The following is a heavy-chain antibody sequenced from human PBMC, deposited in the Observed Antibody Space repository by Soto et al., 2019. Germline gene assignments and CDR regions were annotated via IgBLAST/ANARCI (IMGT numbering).Heavy chain of an antibody. D-gene: IGHD2-8*01. CDR3: AKGLIRTRRYCTNGVCPMDV. V-gene: IGHV3-23*01. CDR1: GFTFSSYA. CDR2: ISGSGGST. Sequence: GGSLRLSCAASGFTFSSYAMSWVRQAPGKGLEWVSAISGSGGSTYYADSVKGRFTISRDNSKNTLYLQMNSLRAEDTAVYYCAKGLIRTRRYCTNGVCPMDVWGKGTTVTVSS. J-gene: IGHJ6*03.